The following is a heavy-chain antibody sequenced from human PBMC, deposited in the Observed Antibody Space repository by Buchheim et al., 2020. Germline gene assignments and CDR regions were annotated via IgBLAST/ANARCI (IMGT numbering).Heavy chain of an antibody. CDR3: ARAEDTSGYHSAH. Sequence: QVQLVQSGAEVKKSGASVKVSCKASGYTFTGYYMHWVRQAPGQGLEWMGWINPNSGGTNSAQKFQGRVTMTRDTSISTAYMELSRLTSDDTAVYYCARAEDTSGYHSAHWGQGTL. CDR1: GYTFTGYY. V-gene: IGHV1-2*02. CDR2: INPNSGGT. J-gene: IGHJ4*02. D-gene: IGHD3-22*01.